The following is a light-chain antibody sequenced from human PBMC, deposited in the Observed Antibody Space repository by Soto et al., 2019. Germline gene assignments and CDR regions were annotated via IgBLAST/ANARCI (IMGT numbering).Light chain of an antibody. CDR1: SSDIGAGYD. CDR3: QSYDSSLSGSGV. Sequence: QSVLTQPPSVSGAPGQRVTIYCTGSSSDIGAGYDVHWYQQLPGTAPKLLIYGNNNRPSGVPDRSSGSKSGTSASLAITGLQAEDEADYYCQSYDSSLSGSGVFGGGTKLTVL. V-gene: IGLV1-40*01. CDR2: GNN. J-gene: IGLJ2*01.